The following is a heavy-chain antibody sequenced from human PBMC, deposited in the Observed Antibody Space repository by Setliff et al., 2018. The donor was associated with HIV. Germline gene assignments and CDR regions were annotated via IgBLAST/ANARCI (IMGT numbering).Heavy chain of an antibody. CDR1: GYSFTSYW. D-gene: IGHD3-9*01. CDR3: TKGGGLNFRWHDWFVKI. CDR2: IYPGDSYI. V-gene: IGHV5-51*01. J-gene: IGHJ4*03. Sequence: GESLKISCKGSGYSFTSYWIAWVRQMPGKGLEWMGNIYPGDSYITYSPSFQGQVTISADKSISTAYLQWRSLRASDSAVYYCTKGGGLNFRWHDWFVKIWGQGTPVTVSS.